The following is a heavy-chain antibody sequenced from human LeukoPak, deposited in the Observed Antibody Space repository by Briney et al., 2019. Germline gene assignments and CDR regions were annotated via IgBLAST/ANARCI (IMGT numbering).Heavy chain of an antibody. CDR3: AKGYSYGFVDAFDI. Sequence: PGGSLRLSCAASGFTFDDYAMHWFRQAPVKGLEWVSGISWNSGSIGYADSVKGRFTISRDNAKNSLYLQMNSLRAEDMALYYCAKGYSYGFVDAFDIWGQGTMVTVSS. V-gene: IGHV3-9*03. D-gene: IGHD5-18*01. CDR2: ISWNSGSI. CDR1: GFTFDDYA. J-gene: IGHJ3*02.